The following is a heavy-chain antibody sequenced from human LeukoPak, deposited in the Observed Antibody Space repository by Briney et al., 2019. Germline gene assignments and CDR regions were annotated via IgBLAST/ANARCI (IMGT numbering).Heavy chain of an antibody. Sequence: PSETLSLTCTVSGGXISSYYWSWIRQPPGKGPEWIGYIYYSGSTNYNPSLKSRVTMSLDTSKNQFSLKLTSVTAADTALYYCARGTCTGGSCSFDYWGQGTLVTVSS. J-gene: IGHJ4*02. D-gene: IGHD2-15*01. CDR3: ARGTCTGGSCSFDY. CDR1: GGXISSYY. CDR2: IYYSGST. V-gene: IGHV4-59*01.